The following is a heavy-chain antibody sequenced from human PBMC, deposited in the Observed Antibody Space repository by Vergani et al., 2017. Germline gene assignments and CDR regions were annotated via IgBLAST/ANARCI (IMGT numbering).Heavy chain of an antibody. V-gene: IGHV3-48*03. J-gene: IGHJ6*02. D-gene: IGHD3-22*01. CDR2: ISSSGSTI. CDR1: GFTFSSYE. Sequence: EVQLVESGGGLVQPGGSLRLSCAASGFTFSSYEMNWVRQAPGKGLEWVSYISSSGSTIYYADSVKGRFTISRDNAKNSLYLQMNSLRAEDTAVYYCARDSYYDSSGYYGMDVWGQGTTVTCSS. CDR3: ARDSYYDSSGYYGMDV.